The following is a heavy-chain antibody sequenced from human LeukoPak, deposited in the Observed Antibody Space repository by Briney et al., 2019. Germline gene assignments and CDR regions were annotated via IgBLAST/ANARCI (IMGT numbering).Heavy chain of an antibody. CDR3: APMRDWEIS. V-gene: IGHV3-74*01. CDR1: GFTFSRYC. Sequence: PGGSLTLSCAASGFTFSRYCMHWVRQAPGKGLEWVSRINPDGSSTTYADSVKGRFTISRDNAKNTLYLQMNSRRAEDTAVYFCAPMRDWEISWGQGTLVTVSS. J-gene: IGHJ5*02. D-gene: IGHD1-26*01. CDR2: INPDGSST.